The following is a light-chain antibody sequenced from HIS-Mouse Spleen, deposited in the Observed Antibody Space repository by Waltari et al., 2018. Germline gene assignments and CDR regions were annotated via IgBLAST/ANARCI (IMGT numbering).Light chain of an antibody. J-gene: IGLJ3*02. CDR2: AGI. V-gene: IGLV2-23*01. Sequence: QSALTQPASVSGSPGQSITISCTGTSSDVGSYNLVSWYQQHPGKAPNLMIYAGIKRPSGVSNDFSGSKAGTTASLTIFGVQAEDEADYYCCSYAGSSTYWVFGGGTKLTVL. CDR1: SSDVGSYNL. CDR3: CSYAGSSTYWV.